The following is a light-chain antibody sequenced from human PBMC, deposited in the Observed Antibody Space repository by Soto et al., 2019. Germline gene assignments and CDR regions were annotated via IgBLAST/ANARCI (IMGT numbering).Light chain of an antibody. V-gene: IGKV1-5*01. CDR3: QQYQTYST. CDR2: DAS. J-gene: IGKJ5*01. Sequence: DIQMTQSPSTLSASVGDRVTITCRASQSIRSLLAWYQQKPGKAPKVLIYDASSLGSGVPSRFSGSGSGTEFTLTISSLQPDDLATYFCQQYQTYSTFGQGTRLEIK. CDR1: QSIRSL.